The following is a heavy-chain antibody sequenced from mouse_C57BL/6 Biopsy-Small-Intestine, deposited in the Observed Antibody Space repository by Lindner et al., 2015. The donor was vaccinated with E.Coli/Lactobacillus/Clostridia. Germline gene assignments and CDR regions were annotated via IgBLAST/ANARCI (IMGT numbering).Heavy chain of an antibody. D-gene: IGHD2-3*01. V-gene: IGHV1-81*01. CDR1: GYTFTSYG. CDR2: IYPGGGYT. CDR3: ARSHDGYAMDY. Sequence: VQLQESGAELARPGASVKLSCKASGYTFTSYGISWVKQRTGQGLEWIGDIYPGGGYTNYNEKFKGKATLTADKSSSTAYMQFSSLTSEDSAIYYCARSHDGYAMDYWGQGTSVTVSS. J-gene: IGHJ4*01.